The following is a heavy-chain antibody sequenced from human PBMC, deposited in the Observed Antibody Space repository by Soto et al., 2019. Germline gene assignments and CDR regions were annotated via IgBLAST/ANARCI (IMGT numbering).Heavy chain of an antibody. CDR1: GFTVSSNY. J-gene: IGHJ6*02. CDR2: IYSGGST. CDR3: ARAPGYYYYGMDV. V-gene: IGHV3-66*01. Sequence: EVQLVESGGGLVQPGGSVRLSCAASGFTVSSNYMSWVRQAPGKGLEWVSVIYSGGSTYYADSVKGRFTISRDNSKNTLYLQMNSLRAEDTAVYYCARAPGYYYYGMDVWGQGPTVTVSS.